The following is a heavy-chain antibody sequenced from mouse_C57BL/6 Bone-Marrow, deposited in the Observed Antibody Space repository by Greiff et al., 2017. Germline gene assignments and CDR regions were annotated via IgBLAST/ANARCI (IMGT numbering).Heavy chain of an antibody. J-gene: IGHJ3*01. CDR3: ARGCYYDYASWFAC. CDR2: IDPEDGEN. V-gene: IGHV14-2*01. CDR1: GFTFNDYY. Sequence: VQLQQSGAELVQPAASVSLSCTASGFTFNDYYMHWVKQRPEQGLEWIGRIDPEDGENKYAPYFQGKATITADTSSNTAYLQLSSLTSEDTAVYYCARGCYYDYASWFACWDQGTLVTVSA. D-gene: IGHD2-4*01.